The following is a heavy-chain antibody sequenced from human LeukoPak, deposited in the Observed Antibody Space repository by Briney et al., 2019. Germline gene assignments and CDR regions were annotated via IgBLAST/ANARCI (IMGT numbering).Heavy chain of an antibody. CDR3: AKVSGSSGSCFDY. Sequence: PGGSLRLSCAASGFTFSSYGMHWVRQAPGKGLEWVSAISGSGGSTYYADSVKGRFTISRDNSKNTLYLQMNSLRAEDTAVYYCAKVSGSSGSCFDYWGQGTLVTVSS. D-gene: IGHD3-22*01. V-gene: IGHV3-23*01. CDR1: GFTFSSYG. CDR2: ISGSGGST. J-gene: IGHJ4*02.